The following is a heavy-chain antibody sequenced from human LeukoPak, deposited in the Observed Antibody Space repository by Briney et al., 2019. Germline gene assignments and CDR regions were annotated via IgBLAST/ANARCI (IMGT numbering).Heavy chain of an antibody. CDR1: GFTFTNYW. D-gene: IGHD3-22*01. J-gene: IGHJ4*02. Sequence: GGSLRLFCAVSGFTFTNYWMSWVRQAPGKGLEWVANIKQDGSERYYVDSVKGRFTISRDNAKNSLYLQMNSLRAEDTAVYFCARGGKFYYDNTGHSEDFWGQGTLVTVSS. CDR2: IKQDGSER. V-gene: IGHV3-7*01. CDR3: ARGGKFYYDNTGHSEDF.